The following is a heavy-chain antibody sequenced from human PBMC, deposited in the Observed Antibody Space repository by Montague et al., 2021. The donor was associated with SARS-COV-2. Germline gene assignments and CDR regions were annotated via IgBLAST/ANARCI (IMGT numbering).Heavy chain of an antibody. Sequence: SETLSLTCTGSVSSDCSADRGSIRQYPRKGLEWIGYFYRVGSTDYNPSLKSRATISRDTSKNQFSLKVRSVTAADTAVYYCARETMTADAFDIWGQGTMVTVSS. J-gene: IGHJ3*02. CDR3: ARETMTADAFDI. CDR1: VSSDCSAD. V-gene: IGHV4-59*02. CDR2: FYRVGST. D-gene: IGHD1-14*01.